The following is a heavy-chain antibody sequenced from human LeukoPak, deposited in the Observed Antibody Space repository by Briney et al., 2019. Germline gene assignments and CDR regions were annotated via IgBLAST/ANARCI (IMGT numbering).Heavy chain of an antibody. D-gene: IGHD6-19*01. CDR3: AKKRTPVAGTNYFDY. CDR2: VSAGGDKT. Sequence: GGSLRLSCAASGFTFSNYAMSWVRQAPGMGLEWVSGVSAGGDKTDYAESVKGRFTISRDNSKNTVYMQMTSVMAEDTARYYCAKKRTPVAGTNYFDYWGLGTLVTVSS. V-gene: IGHV3-23*01. CDR1: GFTFSNYA. J-gene: IGHJ4*02.